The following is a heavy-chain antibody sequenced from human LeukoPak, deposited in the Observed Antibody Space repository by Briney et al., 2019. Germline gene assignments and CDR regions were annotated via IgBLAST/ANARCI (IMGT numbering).Heavy chain of an antibody. J-gene: IGHJ5*02. D-gene: IGHD3-3*01. Sequence: SQTLSLTCTVSGGSISSGGYYWSWIRQHPGKGLEWIGYIYYSGSTYYNPSLKSRVTISVDTSKNQFSLKLSSVTAADTAVYYCARDKNFFSNWFDPWGQGTLVTVSS. CDR2: IYYSGST. CDR1: GGSISSGGYY. CDR3: ARDKNFFSNWFDP. V-gene: IGHV4-31*03.